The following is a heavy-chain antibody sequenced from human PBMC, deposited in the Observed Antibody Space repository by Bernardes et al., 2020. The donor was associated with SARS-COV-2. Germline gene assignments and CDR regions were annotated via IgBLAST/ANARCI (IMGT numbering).Heavy chain of an antibody. J-gene: IGHJ4*02. D-gene: IGHD3-10*01. V-gene: IGHV1-2*02. CDR3: ARALWFGELSNE. CDR2: INPNSGGT. CDR1: GYTFTGYY. Sequence: ASVKVSCKASGYTFTGYYMHWVRQAPGQGLEWMGWINPNSGGTNYAQKFQGRVTMTRDTSISTAYMELSRLRSDDTAVYYCARALWFGELSNEWGQGTLVTVSS.